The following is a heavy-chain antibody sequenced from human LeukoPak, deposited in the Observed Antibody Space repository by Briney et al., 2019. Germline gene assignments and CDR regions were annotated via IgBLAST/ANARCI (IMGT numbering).Heavy chain of an antibody. J-gene: IGHJ5*02. CDR3: TRDRAGRQAWVEFDL. CDR1: GFTVTNEL. D-gene: IGHD3-10*01. V-gene: IGHV3-53*05. Sequence: GGSLRLTCTVSGFTVTNELMDWVRQAPGKGPEWVALINADGDAVYADSAKGRFTISRDTSRNMVYLQMNSLRPEDSAVYYYTRDRAGRQAWVEFDLWGQGTLVTVSS. CDR2: INADGDA.